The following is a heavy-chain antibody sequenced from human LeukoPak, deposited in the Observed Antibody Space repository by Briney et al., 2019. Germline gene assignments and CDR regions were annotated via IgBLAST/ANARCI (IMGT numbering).Heavy chain of an antibody. CDR3: ARVVKQQLLNWFDH. J-gene: IGHJ5*02. CDR1: GGSISSDSYY. CDR2: IYTSGST. Sequence: ASETLSLTCTVSGGSISSDSYYWSWIPQPAGKGLEGIGRIYTSGSTNHTPSLKSPVTISVYTSKNQFSLKLSSVTAADTAVYYCARVVKQQLLNWFDHWGQGTLVTVSS. V-gene: IGHV4-61*02. D-gene: IGHD6-13*01.